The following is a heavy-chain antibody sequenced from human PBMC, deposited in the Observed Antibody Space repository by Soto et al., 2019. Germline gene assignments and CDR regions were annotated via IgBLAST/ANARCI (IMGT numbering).Heavy chain of an antibody. CDR1: GVTFSSYA. CDR2: ISGSGGST. V-gene: IGHV3-23*01. J-gene: IGHJ4*02. D-gene: IGHD2-21*02. Sequence: GGSLRLSCAASGVTFSSYAMSWVRQAPGKGLEWVSAISGSGGSTYYADSVKGRFTISRDNSKNTLYLQMNSLRAEDTAVYYGAKVVVVTPYYFDYWGQGTLVTVSS. CDR3: AKVVVVTPYYFDY.